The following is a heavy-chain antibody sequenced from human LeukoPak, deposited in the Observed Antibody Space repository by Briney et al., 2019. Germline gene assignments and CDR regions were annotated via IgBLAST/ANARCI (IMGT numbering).Heavy chain of an antibody. CDR2: ISGSGDST. J-gene: IGHJ4*02. V-gene: IGHV3-23*01. Sequence: GGSLRLSCAASGFTFSSYAMSWVRQAPGKGLEWVSAISGSGDSTYYADSVKGRFTISRDNSKNTLYLQMNSLRAEDTAVYYCAKDWGGLWFGETLSYYFDYWGQGTLVTVSS. CDR1: GFTFSSYA. D-gene: IGHD3-10*01. CDR3: AKDWGGLWFGETLSYYFDY.